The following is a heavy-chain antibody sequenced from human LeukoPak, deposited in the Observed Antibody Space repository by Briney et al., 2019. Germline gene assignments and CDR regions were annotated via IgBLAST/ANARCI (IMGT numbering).Heavy chain of an antibody. Sequence: PGGSLRLSCAASGFTFSSYWMHWVRQAPGKGLVWVSRINSDGSTTSYADSVKVRFTISRENAKHTLYLQMNSLRTEDTAVYFCARDLSEYGWFGELYYWGQGTLVTVSS. CDR2: INSDGSTT. CDR1: GFTFSSYW. D-gene: IGHD3-10*01. J-gene: IGHJ4*02. V-gene: IGHV3-74*01. CDR3: ARDLSEYGWFGELYY.